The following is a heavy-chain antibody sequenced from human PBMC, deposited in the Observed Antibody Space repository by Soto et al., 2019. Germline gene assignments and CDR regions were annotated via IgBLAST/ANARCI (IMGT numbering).Heavy chain of an antibody. CDR2: INPNSGGT. CDR1: GYTFTGYY. D-gene: IGHD5-18*01. Sequence: GASGKVSCKASGYTFTGYYMHWVRQAPGQGLEWMGWINPNSGGTNYAQKFQGWVTMTRDTSISTAYMELSRLRSDDTAVYYCARDRQESYGPTFDYWGQGTLVTVSS. CDR3: ARDRQESYGPTFDY. V-gene: IGHV1-2*04. J-gene: IGHJ4*02.